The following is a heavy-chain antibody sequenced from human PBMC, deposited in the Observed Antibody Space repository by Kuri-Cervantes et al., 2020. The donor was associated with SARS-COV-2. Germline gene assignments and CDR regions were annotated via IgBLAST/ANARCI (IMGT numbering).Heavy chain of an antibody. CDR3: ARVGPGDIVATIQGWPLDY. V-gene: IGHV3-21*01. CDR2: ISSSSSYI. CDR1: EFTFSSYA. D-gene: IGHD5-12*01. Sequence: GESLKISCAVSEFTFSSYAMHWVRQAPGKGLEWVSSISSSSSYIYYADSVKGRFTISRDNAKNSLYLQMNSLRAEDTAVYYCARVGPGDIVATIQGWPLDYWGQGTLVTVSS. J-gene: IGHJ4*02.